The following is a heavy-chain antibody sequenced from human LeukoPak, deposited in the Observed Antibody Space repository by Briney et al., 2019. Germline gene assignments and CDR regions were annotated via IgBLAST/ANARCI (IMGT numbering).Heavy chain of an antibody. Sequence: GGSLRLSFAASGFTFSDHYMDWVRQAPGKGLEWVGRTRNKANSYTTEYAASVKGRFTISRDDSKNSLYLQMNSLKIEDTAVYYCTTDMGNYEFWSGYDYWGQGTLVTVSS. D-gene: IGHD3-3*01. CDR1: GFTFSDHY. V-gene: IGHV3-72*01. CDR3: TTDMGNYEFWSGYDY. CDR2: TRNKANSYTT. J-gene: IGHJ4*02.